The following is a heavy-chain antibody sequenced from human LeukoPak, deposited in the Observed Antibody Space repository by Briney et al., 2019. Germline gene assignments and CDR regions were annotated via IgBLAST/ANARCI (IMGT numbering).Heavy chain of an antibody. CDR1: GGSISSYY. J-gene: IGHJ4*02. CDR3: ARVYYYGSGSYYNGYYFDY. D-gene: IGHD3-10*01. V-gene: IGHV4-59*01. CDR2: IYYSGST. Sequence: SETLSLTCTVSGGSISSYYWSWIRQPPGKGLEWIGYIYYSGSTNYNPSLKSRVTISVDTSKNQFSLRLSSVTAADTAVYYCARVYYYGSGSYYNGYYFDYWGQGTLVTVSS.